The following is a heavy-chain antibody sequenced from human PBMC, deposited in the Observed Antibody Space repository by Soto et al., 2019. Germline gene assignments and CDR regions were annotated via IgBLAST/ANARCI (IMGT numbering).Heavy chain of an antibody. CDR1: GGTFSSYA. Sequence: SVKVSCKASGGTFSSYAISWVRQAPGQGLEWMGGIIPIFGTANYAQKFQGRVTITADESTTTAYMELSSLRSEDTAVYYCARDLKRYYDSSGYGYYYYGMDVWGQGTTVTVSS. D-gene: IGHD3-22*01. CDR2: IIPIFGTA. CDR3: ARDLKRYYDSSGYGYYYYGMDV. J-gene: IGHJ6*02. V-gene: IGHV1-69*13.